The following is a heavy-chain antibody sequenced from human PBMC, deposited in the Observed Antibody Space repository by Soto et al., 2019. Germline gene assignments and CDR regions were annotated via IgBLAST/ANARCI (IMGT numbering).Heavy chain of an antibody. J-gene: IGHJ6*02. CDR3: AGETSYCTGGSCRYAKLYGLDV. V-gene: IGHV1-69*18. CDR1: GGNFSDYG. CDR2: IIPIFSTS. Sequence: VQLVQSGAEVKTPGSTVKGSCKASGGNFSDYGISWVRQAPGQGLEWLGIIIPIFSTSKYAQRFQGRVAISADESTNTAYMEQSSLRPEDTAVYNCAGETSYCTGGSCRYAKLYGLDVWCQGTTVTFS. D-gene: IGHD2-15*01.